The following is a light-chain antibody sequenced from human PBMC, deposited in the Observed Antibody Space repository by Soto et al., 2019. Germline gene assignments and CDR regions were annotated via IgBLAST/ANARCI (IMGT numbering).Light chain of an antibody. J-gene: IGLJ1*01. V-gene: IGLV2-18*02. CDR3: SSYTSSSTYV. Sequence: QSALTQPPSVSGSPGQSVAISCTGTSSDVGNSNGVSWYQQPPGTAPKLMIYDVSNRPSGVPDRFSGSKSGNTASLTISGLQAEDEADYYCSSYTSSSTYVFGTGTRSPS. CDR1: SSDVGNSNG. CDR2: DVS.